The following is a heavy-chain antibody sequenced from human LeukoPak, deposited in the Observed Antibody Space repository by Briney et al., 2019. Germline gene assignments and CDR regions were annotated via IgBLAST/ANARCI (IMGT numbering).Heavy chain of an antibody. J-gene: IGHJ4*02. CDR3: ARDRVERGYKCFDY. CDR1: GFTLRNYW. CDR2: INSDGTMT. V-gene: IGHV3-74*01. D-gene: IGHD5-18*01. Sequence: GGSLRLSCGASGFTLRNYWMHWVRQAPGKGLVWVSRINSDGTMTNYADSVKGRFTISRDNAKNTLHLQMNSLRDEDTAVYYCARDRVERGYKCFDYWGQGTLVTVSS.